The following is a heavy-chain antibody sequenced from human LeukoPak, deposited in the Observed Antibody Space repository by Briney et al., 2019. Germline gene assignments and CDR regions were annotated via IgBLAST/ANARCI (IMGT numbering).Heavy chain of an antibody. CDR3: AKASGPGYDFWSGYYQDY. CDR1: GFTFSSYG. D-gene: IGHD3-3*01. CDR2: ISYDGSNK. Sequence: GGSLRLSCAASGFTFSSYGMHWVRQAPGKGLEWVAVISYDGSNKYYADSVKGRFTISRDNSKNTLYLQMNSLRAEDTAVYYCAKASGPGYDFWSGYYQDYWGQGTLVTVSS. J-gene: IGHJ4*02. V-gene: IGHV3-30*18.